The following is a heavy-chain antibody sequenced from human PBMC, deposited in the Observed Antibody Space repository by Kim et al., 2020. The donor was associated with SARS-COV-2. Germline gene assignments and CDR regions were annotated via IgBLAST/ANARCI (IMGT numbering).Heavy chain of an antibody. Sequence: GESLKISCIGSGYDFTTYWIGWVRQMPRKGLELMGVIYPGDFDTKYSPSFQGQVTISVDTSTYTAYLQWGRLTTSDTAMYYCARAPSGTLSPYNFDYWGQGTLVTVSS. CDR3: ARAPSGTLSPYNFDY. J-gene: IGHJ4*02. D-gene: IGHD1-26*01. CDR2: IYPGDFDT. CDR1: GYDFTTYW. V-gene: IGHV5-51*01.